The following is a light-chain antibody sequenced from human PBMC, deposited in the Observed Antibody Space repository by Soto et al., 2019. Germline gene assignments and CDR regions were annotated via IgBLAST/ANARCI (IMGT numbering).Light chain of an antibody. V-gene: IGKV1-5*03. Sequence: DIQMTQSPSTLSASVGDKVTITCGASQSISNWLAWYQQKPGKAPKLLIYKTSSLESGVPSRFSGSGSGTEFTLTISSLQPDDFATYYCQQYNSYWTFGQGTKVEIK. J-gene: IGKJ1*01. CDR1: QSISNW. CDR2: KTS. CDR3: QQYNSYWT.